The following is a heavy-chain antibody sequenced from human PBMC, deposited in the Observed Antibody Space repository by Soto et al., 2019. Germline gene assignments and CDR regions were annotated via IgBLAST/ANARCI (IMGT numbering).Heavy chain of an antibody. Sequence: CMRLSCGASGLSVSDNYMGWVRQAPGRGLEWVSVMYAGGDTHYADSVKGRFTISRDKSENTLYLQMNSLRDEDTGVYFCVSRIPSWVFDYWGLGTLVTVSS. CDR2: MYAGGDT. J-gene: IGHJ4*01. CDR1: GLSVSDNY. CDR3: VSRIPSWVFDY. D-gene: IGHD2-21*01. V-gene: IGHV3-53*01.